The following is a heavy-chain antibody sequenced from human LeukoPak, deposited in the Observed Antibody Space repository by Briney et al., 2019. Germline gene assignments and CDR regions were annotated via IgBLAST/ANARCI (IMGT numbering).Heavy chain of an antibody. J-gene: IGHJ4*02. D-gene: IGHD3-10*01. CDR3: ARDRSITMVRGVGYYFDY. CDR2: ISSSSSYI. Sequence: GGSLRLSCAASGFTFSSYSMNWVRQAPGKGLEWVSSISSSSSYIYYADSVKGRFTISRDNAKNSLYLQMNSLRAEDTAVYYCARDRSITMVRGVGYYFDYWGQGTLVTVYS. V-gene: IGHV3-21*01. CDR1: GFTFSSYS.